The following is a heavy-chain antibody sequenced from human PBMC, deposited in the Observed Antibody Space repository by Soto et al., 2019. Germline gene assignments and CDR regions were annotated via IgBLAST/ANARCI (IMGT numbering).Heavy chain of an antibody. Sequence: SETLSLTCTVSGGSISSYYWSWIRQPPGKGLEWIGYIYYSGSTNYNPSLKSRVTISVDTSKNQFSLKLSSVTAADTAVYYCARWGPYDSSGSLDYWGQGTLVTVSS. V-gene: IGHV4-59*01. CDR2: IYYSGST. CDR1: GGSISSYY. CDR3: ARWGPYDSSGSLDY. D-gene: IGHD3-22*01. J-gene: IGHJ4*02.